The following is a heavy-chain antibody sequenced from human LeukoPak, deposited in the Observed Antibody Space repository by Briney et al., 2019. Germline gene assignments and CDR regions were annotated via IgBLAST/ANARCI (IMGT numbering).Heavy chain of an antibody. J-gene: IGHJ4*02. CDR3: AKGDSSGWTFDY. D-gene: IGHD6-19*01. CDR2: IRYDGSNK. Sequence: GGSLRLSCAASGFTVSSNYMSWVRQAPGQGLEWVAFIRYDGSNKYYADSVKGRFTISRDNSKNTLYLQMNSLRAEDTAVYYCAKGDSSGWTFDYWGQGTLVTVSS. V-gene: IGHV3-30*02. CDR1: GFTVSSNY.